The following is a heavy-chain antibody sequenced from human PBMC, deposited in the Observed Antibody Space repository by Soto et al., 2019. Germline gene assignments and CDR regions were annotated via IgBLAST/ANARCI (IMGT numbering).Heavy chain of an antibody. V-gene: IGHV5-10-1*01. CDR1: GYSFPTYW. J-gene: IGHJ6*02. D-gene: IGHD3-16*01. CDR3: AIEDTVFGAMDV. CDR2: IDPSDSDS. Sequence: HGESLKISCNDSGYSFPTYWINWVRQMPGKGLEWMGRIDPSDSDSEYSPSLQGHVTISADKSISTAYLQWSSLKASDTAIYYCAIEDTVFGAMDVCGQGTTLTVSS.